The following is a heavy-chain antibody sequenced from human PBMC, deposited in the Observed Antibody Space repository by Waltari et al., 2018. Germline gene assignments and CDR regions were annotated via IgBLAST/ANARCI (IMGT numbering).Heavy chain of an antibody. Sequence: DVQLVESGGGLVQPGGSLRLSCAASGFTFTTYTMNWVRQAPGKGLEWIAYISSSSDWIYSADSVKGRFTLTRDNAKNSVYLQMNSLRADDTAVYYCAGIRRGYWFFDLWGRGTLVTVSS. CDR2: ISSSSDWI. J-gene: IGHJ2*01. CDR3: AGIRRGYWFFDL. CDR1: GFTFTTYT. D-gene: IGHD3-10*01. V-gene: IGHV3-48*04.